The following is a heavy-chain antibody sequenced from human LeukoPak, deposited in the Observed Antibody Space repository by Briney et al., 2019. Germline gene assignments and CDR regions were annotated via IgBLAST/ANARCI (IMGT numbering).Heavy chain of an antibody. D-gene: IGHD2-2*01. J-gene: IGHJ4*02. V-gene: IGHV3-30*18. Sequence: GGSLRLSCAASGFAFSNYGMLWVRQAPGKGLEWVAVVSYDGSDKHYADSVKGRFTISRDNSKNTLYLQVNSLRGDDTAVYYCANRFCTSSGCGVAYWGQGTLVTVSS. CDR2: VSYDGSDK. CDR3: ANRFCTSSGCGVAY. CDR1: GFAFSNYG.